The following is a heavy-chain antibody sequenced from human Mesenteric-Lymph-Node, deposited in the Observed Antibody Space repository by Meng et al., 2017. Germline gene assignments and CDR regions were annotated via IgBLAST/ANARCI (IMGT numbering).Heavy chain of an antibody. Sequence: QGSFQRGVAVLLKPSVSRSRTLAVFGGSFRGYNWSWIRQPPGKGLEWIGEINHSGSTNYNPSLKSRVTISVDTSKNQFSLKLSSVTAADTAVYYCARFALGGWYSWFDPWGQGTLVTVSS. J-gene: IGHJ5*02. CDR2: INHSGST. CDR1: GGSFRGYN. CDR3: ARFALGGWYSWFDP. V-gene: IGHV4-34*01. D-gene: IGHD6-19*01.